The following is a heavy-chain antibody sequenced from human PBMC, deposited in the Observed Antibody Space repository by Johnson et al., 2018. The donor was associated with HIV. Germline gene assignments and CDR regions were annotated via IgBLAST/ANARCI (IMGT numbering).Heavy chain of an antibody. CDR2: IYSGGRT. CDR3: AREGGDGYSPSAFDI. D-gene: IGHD5-24*01. V-gene: IGHV3-66*02. J-gene: IGHJ3*02. Sequence: VQLVESGGCLVQPGGSLRLSCAASGFTVSINYMSWVRQAPGKGLAWVSVIYSGGRTYYSASVKGRFTISRDNSKNTLYLQMNSLRAEDTAVYYCAREGGDGYSPSAFDIWGQGTMVTVSS. CDR1: GFTVSINY.